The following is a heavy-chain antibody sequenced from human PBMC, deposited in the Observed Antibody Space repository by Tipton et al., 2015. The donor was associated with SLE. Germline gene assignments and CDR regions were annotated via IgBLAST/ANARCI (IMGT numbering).Heavy chain of an antibody. D-gene: IGHD3-10*01. J-gene: IGHJ4*02. V-gene: IGHV4-34*01. CDR3: ATRGVLLWFGEFFDY. CDR1: GGSFSGYY. CDR2: IYYSGST. Sequence: TLSLTCAVYGGSFSGYYWSWIRQPPGKGLEWIGSIYYSGSTYYNPSLKSRVTISVDTSKNQFSLKLSSVTAADTAVYYCATRGVLLWFGEFFDYWGQGTLVTVSS.